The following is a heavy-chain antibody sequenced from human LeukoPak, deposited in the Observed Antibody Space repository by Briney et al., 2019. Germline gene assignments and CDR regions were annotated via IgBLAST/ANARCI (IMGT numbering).Heavy chain of an antibody. J-gene: IGHJ4*02. V-gene: IGHV1-46*01. D-gene: IGHD1-26*01. Sequence: GASVKVSCKASGYTFTNYYIHWVRQAPGQGLEWMGIINPSGGSTTYAQKFQGRVTMTRDTSTSTVYMELSCLRSEDTAVYYCARGGRYFLDYWGQGTLVTVSS. CDR2: INPSGGST. CDR3: ARGGRYFLDY. CDR1: GYTFTNYY.